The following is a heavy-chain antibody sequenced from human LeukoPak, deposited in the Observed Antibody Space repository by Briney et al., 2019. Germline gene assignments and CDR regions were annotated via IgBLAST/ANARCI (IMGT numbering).Heavy chain of an antibody. CDR2: ISSSSSYI. D-gene: IGHD3-16*01. CDR3: ARGLFSVHDYINGERPFDP. V-gene: IGHV3-21*01. J-gene: IGHJ5*02. CDR1: GFTFSSYS. Sequence: PGGSLRLSCAASGFTFSSYSMNWVRQAPGKGLEWVASISSSSSYIYYADSVKGRFTISRDNAKYSLYLQMNSLRAEDTAIYYCARGLFSVHDYINGERPFDPWGQGTPVTVSS.